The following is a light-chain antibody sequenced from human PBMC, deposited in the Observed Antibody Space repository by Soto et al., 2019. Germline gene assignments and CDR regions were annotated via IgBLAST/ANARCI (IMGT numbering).Light chain of an antibody. CDR1: QTITSN. V-gene: IGKV3-15*01. CDR3: QQYNNWPPIT. Sequence: VMTQSPATLSVSPGTTVTLSCRANQTITSNLAWYQQKPGQAPRLLIYGASTRATGIPVRFSGSGSGTEFTLTISSLQSEDFAVYYGQQYNNWPPITFGQGTRLEIK. J-gene: IGKJ5*01. CDR2: GAS.